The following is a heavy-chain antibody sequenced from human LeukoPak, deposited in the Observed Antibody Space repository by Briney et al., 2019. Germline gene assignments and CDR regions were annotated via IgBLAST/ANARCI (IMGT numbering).Heavy chain of an antibody. J-gene: IGHJ5*02. CDR1: GFTFGDYA. CDR2: IRSKAYGGTT. Sequence: GGSLRLSCTASGFTFGDYAMSWFRQAPGKGLEWVGFIRSKAYGGTTEYAASVKGRFTISRDDSKSIAYLQMNSLKTEDTAVYYCTRVDDYGDYLQVDPWGQGTLVTVSS. V-gene: IGHV3-49*03. CDR3: TRVDDYGDYLQVDP. D-gene: IGHD4-17*01.